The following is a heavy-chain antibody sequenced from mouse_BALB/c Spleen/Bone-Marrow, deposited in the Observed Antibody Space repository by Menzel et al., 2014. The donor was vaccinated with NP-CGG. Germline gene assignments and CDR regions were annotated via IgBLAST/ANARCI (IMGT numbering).Heavy chain of an antibody. J-gene: IGHJ4*01. CDR3: TRYGYDPLYAMDY. V-gene: IGHV1S81*02. D-gene: IGHD2-3*01. CDR1: GYTFTSYY. CDR2: INPSNGGT. Sequence: QVQLQQSEAALVKPGASVKLSCKASGYTFTSYYMYWVKQRPGQGLEWIGGINPSNGGTNFNEKFKSKATLTVDKSSSTAYMQLSSLTSEDSAVYYCTRYGYDPLYAMDYWGQGTSVTVSS.